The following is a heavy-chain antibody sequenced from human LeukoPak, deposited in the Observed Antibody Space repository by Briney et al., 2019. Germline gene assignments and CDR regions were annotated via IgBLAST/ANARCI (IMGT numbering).Heavy chain of an antibody. CDR1: GFTFTTYW. CDR3: ARVYDYVWGYFDY. V-gene: IGHV3-53*01. J-gene: IGHJ4*02. CDR2: IYSGGST. Sequence: GGSLRLSCAASGFTFTTYWMHWVRQAPGKGLEWVSVIYSGGSTYYADSVKGRFTISRDNSKNTLYLQMNSLRAEDTAVYYCARVYDYVWGYFDYWGQGTLVTVSS. D-gene: IGHD3-16*01.